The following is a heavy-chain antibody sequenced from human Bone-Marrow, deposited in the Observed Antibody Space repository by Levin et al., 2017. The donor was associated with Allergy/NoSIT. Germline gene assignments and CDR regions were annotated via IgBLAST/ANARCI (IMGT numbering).Heavy chain of an antibody. CDR1: GFTFSSYW. V-gene: IGHV3-7*03. D-gene: IGHD3-3*01. Sequence: QTGGSLRLSCAASGFTFSSYWMSWVRQAPGKGLEWVANIKQDGSEKYYVDSVKGRFTISRDNAKNSLYLQMNSLRAEDTAVYYCARARNAYYDFWSGYYNYYYYYMDVWGKGTTVTVSS. CDR2: IKQDGSEK. CDR3: ARARNAYYDFWSGYYNYYYYYMDV. J-gene: IGHJ6*03.